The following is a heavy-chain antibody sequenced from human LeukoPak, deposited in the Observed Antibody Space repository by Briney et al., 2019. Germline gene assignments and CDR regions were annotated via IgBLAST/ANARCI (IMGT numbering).Heavy chain of an antibody. CDR2: ISGSGGST. J-gene: IGHJ4*02. CDR1: GFTYSSYA. Sequence: PGGSLRLSCAASGFTYSSYAMSWVRQAPGKGLEWVSAISGSGGSTYYADSVKGRFTISRDNSKNTLYLQMNSLRAEDTAVYYCAKALWELLGFDYWGQGTLVTVSS. D-gene: IGHD1-26*01. CDR3: AKALWELLGFDY. V-gene: IGHV3-23*01.